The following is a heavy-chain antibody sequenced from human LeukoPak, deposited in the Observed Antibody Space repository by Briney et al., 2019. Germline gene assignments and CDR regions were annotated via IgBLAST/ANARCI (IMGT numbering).Heavy chain of an antibody. Sequence: PSETLSLTCSVSNYSLSSGYYWGWIRPSPGKGLEWIANIYHSGTTFYNPSLKSRAIISVDTAKNQFSLTLSYVTAAYTALYYCARVYSDYIWFGPWGQGTLVTVSS. J-gene: IGHJ5*02. D-gene: IGHD1-26*01. V-gene: IGHV4-38-2*02. CDR2: IYHSGTT. CDR3: ARVYSDYIWFGP. CDR1: NYSLSSGYY.